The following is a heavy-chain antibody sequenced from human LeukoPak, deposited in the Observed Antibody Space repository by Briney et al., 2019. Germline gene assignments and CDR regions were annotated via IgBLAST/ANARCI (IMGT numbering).Heavy chain of an antibody. V-gene: IGHV3-48*04. CDR3: AKVGALGSYLDY. CDR1: GLTFSTYS. CDR2: ISSSSSSI. D-gene: IGHD1-26*01. J-gene: IGHJ4*02. Sequence: PGGSLRLSCAASGLTFSTYSMNWVRQAPGKGLEWVSYISSSSSSINYADSVKGRFTISRDNAKTSLYLQMNSLRAEDTAVYYCAKVGALGSYLDYWGQGTLVTVSS.